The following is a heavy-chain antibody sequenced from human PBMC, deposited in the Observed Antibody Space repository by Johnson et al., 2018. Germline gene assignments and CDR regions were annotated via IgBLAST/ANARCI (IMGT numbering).Heavy chain of an antibody. J-gene: IGHJ6*02. D-gene: IGHD6-13*01. CDR2: ISSSSSYI. CDR1: GFTFSSYS. CDR3: ARNPHSSSWYFYCYYYGMDV. Sequence: EVQLVESGGGLVKPGGSLRLSCAASGFTFSSYSMNWVRQAPGKGLEWVSSISSSSSYIYYADSVKGRFTISRDNSKNTLYLQMNSLRAEDTAVYYCARNPHSSSWYFYCYYYGMDVWGQGTTVTVSS. V-gene: IGHV3-21*01.